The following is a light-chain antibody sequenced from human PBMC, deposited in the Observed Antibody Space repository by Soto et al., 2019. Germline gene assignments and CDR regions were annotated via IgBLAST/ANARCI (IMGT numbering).Light chain of an antibody. J-gene: IGKJ1*01. V-gene: IGKV1-5*01. CDR2: DAS. CDR1: QSISGW. Sequence: DIEITQSPSTLSASVGDRVTITCGASQSISGWLAWYQQKPGKAPKLLIYDASSLESGVPSRFRGSGYGTEFSLTISSLKNDDFASYYCQQYKSYTWTFGHGTKVDIK. CDR3: QQYKSYTWT.